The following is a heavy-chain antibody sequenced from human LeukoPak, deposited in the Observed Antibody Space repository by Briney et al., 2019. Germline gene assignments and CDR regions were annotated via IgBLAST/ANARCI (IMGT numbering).Heavy chain of an antibody. CDR3: ARGNYDFWSGYYRRFDP. V-gene: IGHV4-34*01. CDR2: INHSGST. CDR1: GGSFSGYY. Sequence: PSETLSLTCAVYGGSFSGYYWSWIRQPPGKGLEWIGEINHSGSTNHNPSLKSRVTISVDTSKNQFSLKLSSVTAADTAVYYCARGNYDFWSGYYRRFDPWGQGTLVTVSS. J-gene: IGHJ5*02. D-gene: IGHD3-3*01.